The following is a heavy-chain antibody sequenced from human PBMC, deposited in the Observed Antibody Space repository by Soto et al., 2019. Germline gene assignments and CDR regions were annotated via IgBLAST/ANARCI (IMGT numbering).Heavy chain of an antibody. D-gene: IGHD3-3*01. V-gene: IGHV1-3*01. Sequence: ASVKVSCKASGYTFTSYAMHWVRQAPGQRLECMGCINAGNGNTKYSQKFQGRVTITRDTSASTAYMELSSLRSEDTAVYYCARLYETYYDFWSGYYDPYFDYWGQGTLVTVSS. J-gene: IGHJ4*02. CDR1: GYTFTSYA. CDR2: INAGNGNT. CDR3: ARLYETYYDFWSGYYDPYFDY.